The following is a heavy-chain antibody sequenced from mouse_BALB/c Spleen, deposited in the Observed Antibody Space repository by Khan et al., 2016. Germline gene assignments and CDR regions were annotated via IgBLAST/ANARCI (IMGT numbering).Heavy chain of an antibody. J-gene: IGHJ2*01. CDR1: GFNIKDTY. Sequence: VQLKQSGAELVKPGASVKLSCTASGFNIKDTYMHWVKQRPEQGLEWIGRIYPANGTTKYDPKFQGKATITADTSSNTAYLQLSSLTSEDAAVYYWARIDAWGQGTTLTVSS. V-gene: IGHV14-3*02. CDR2: IYPANGTT. CDR3: ARIDA.